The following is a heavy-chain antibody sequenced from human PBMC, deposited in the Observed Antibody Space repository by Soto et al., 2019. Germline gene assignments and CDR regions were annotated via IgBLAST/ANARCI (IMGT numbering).Heavy chain of an antibody. CDR1: GYTFTSYG. CDR2: INANSGST. Sequence: ASVKVSCKASGYTFTSYGISCVRQAPGQGLEWMGWINANSGSTNYAQKFQGWVTMTRDTSTSTAYMELSRLRSDDTAVYYCARDYYYGMDVWGQGTTVTVSS. V-gene: IGHV1-18*01. J-gene: IGHJ6*02. CDR3: ARDYYYGMDV.